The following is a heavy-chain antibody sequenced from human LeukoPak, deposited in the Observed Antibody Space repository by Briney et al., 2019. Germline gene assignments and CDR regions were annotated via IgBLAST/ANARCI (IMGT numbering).Heavy chain of an antibody. CDR3: WEAEYYFDY. J-gene: IGHJ4*02. CDR2: ISYDGSNK. CDR1: GFTFSSYG. V-gene: IGHV3-30*03. Sequence: GGSLRLSCAASGFTFSSYGMHWVRQAPGKGLEWVAVISYDGSNKYYADSVKGRFTISRDNSKNTLYLQMNSLRAEDTAVYYCWEAEYYFDYWGQGTLVTVSS. D-gene: IGHD1-26*01.